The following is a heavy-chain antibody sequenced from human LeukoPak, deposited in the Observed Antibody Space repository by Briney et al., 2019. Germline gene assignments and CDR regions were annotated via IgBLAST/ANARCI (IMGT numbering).Heavy chain of an antibody. CDR3: AKDHYAFDI. Sequence: QSGGSLRLSCAVSGFTFSSYAMSWVRQAPGKGLEWVSAISGSAGNTYYADSVKGRFTISRDNSKNTLYLQMNSLRAEDTAVYYCAKDHYAFDIWGQGTMVTVSS. J-gene: IGHJ3*02. V-gene: IGHV3-23*01. CDR2: ISGSAGNT. CDR1: GFTFSSYA.